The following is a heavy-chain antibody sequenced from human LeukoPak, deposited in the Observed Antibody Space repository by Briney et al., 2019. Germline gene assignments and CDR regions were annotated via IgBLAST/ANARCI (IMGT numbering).Heavy chain of an antibody. CDR1: GGSISSSSYY. CDR2: IYYSGST. J-gene: IGHJ4*02. D-gene: IGHD3-9*01. CDR3: ARDPGALRYFDWSMGGIDY. V-gene: IGHV4-39*07. Sequence: SETLSLTCTVSGGSISSSSYYWGWIRQPPGKGLEWIGSIYYSGSTYYNPSLKSRVTISVDTSKNQFSLKLSSVTAADTAVYYRARDPGALRYFDWSMGGIDYWGQGTLVTVSS.